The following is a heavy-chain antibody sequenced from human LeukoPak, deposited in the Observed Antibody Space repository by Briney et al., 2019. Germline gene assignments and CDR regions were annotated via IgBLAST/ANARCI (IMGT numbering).Heavy chain of an antibody. Sequence: PGWSLRLSCAASGFTFSSYLMSWVRQAPGKGLEWVANIKQDGSEKYYVDSVKGRFTISRDNAKNSLYLQMNSLRAEDTAVYYCARAPRNDFWSAYHKYWGQGTLVTVSS. CDR1: GFTFSSYL. CDR3: ARAPRNDFWSAYHKY. CDR2: IKQDGSEK. V-gene: IGHV3-7*01. J-gene: IGHJ4*02. D-gene: IGHD3-3*01.